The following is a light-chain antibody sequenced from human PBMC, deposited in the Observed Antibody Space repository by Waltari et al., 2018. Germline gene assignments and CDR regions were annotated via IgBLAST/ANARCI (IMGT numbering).Light chain of an antibody. CDR2: GKN. J-gene: IGLJ3*02. Sequence: SSELTQDPAVSVALGQTVRITCQGDSLRSYYASWYQQKSGQAPVLVIYGKNNRPSGIPDRFSGSSSGNTASLTITGPQAEDEADYYCNSRDSSGNHPWVFGGGTKLTVL. CDR1: SLRSYY. V-gene: IGLV3-19*01. CDR3: NSRDSSGNHPWV.